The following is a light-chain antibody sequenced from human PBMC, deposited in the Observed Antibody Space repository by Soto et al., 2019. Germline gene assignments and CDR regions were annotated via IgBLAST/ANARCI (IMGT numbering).Light chain of an antibody. CDR2: TAS. J-gene: IGKJ5*01. CDR3: QQRHSYPIT. CDR1: QGISNY. Sequence: DIQLTQSPSFLSASVGDRVNITCRASQGISNYLAWYHQKPGKDPKLLIHTASTLQSGVPSRFSGSGSGTEFTLTISSLQPEDFATYYCQQRHSYPITFGQGTRLETK. V-gene: IGKV1-9*01.